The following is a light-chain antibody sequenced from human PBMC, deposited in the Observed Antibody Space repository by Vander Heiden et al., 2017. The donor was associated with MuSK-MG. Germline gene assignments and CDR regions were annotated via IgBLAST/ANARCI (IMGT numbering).Light chain of an antibody. Sequence: DIHMTQSPSSLSASVGDRVTITCRASQGISNYLAWYQQKPGKVPKLLIYAASTLQSGVPSRFSGSGSGTDFTLTISSLQPEDVATYYCQKDNSALWTFGQWTRLEMK. CDR1: QGISNY. CDR2: AAS. CDR3: QKDNSALWT. J-gene: IGKJ1*01. V-gene: IGKV1-27*01.